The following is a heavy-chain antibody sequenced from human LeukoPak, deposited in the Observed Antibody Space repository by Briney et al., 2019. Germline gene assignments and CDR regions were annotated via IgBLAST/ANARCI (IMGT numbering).Heavy chain of an antibody. V-gene: IGHV4-39*01. J-gene: IGHJ4*02. CDR1: GGSISSSSYY. CDR3: ARHGRMMYYYDSSGHGRSSLDY. CDR2: IYYSGST. Sequence: SETLSLTCTVSGGSISSSSYYWGWIRQPLGKGLEWIGSIYYSGSTYYNPSLKSRVTISVDTSKNQFSLKLSSVTAADTAVYYCARHGRMMYYYDSSGHGRSSLDYWGQGTLVTVSS. D-gene: IGHD3-22*01.